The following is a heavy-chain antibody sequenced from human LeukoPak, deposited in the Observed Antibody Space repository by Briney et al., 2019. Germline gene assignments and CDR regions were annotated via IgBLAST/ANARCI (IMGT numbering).Heavy chain of an antibody. CDR2: IWYDGSNK. V-gene: IGHV3-33*01. J-gene: IGHJ4*02. CDR1: GFTFSSYG. CDR3: ARDRAWRAVAGTFDY. D-gene: IGHD6-19*01. Sequence: PGGSLRLSCAASGFTFSSYGMHWVRQAPGKGLEWVAVIWYDGSNKYYADSVKGRFTISRDNSKNTLYLQMNSLRAEDTAVYYCARDRAWRAVAGTFDYWGQGTLVTVSS.